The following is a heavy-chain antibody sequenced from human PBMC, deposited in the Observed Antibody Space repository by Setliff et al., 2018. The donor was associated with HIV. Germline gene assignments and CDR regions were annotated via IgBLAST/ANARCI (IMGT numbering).Heavy chain of an antibody. V-gene: IGHV4-38-2*01. CDR1: GYSISSGYY. CDR3: ATVSGYYWQYFDY. Sequence: ETLSLTCAVSGYSISSGYYWGWIRQPPGKGLEWIGHIYHSGSTSYNPSLKSRATISVDTSKNQFSLKLSSVTAADTAVYYCATVSGYYWQYFDYWGPGTLVTSPQ. J-gene: IGHJ4*02. CDR2: IYHSGST. D-gene: IGHD3-22*01.